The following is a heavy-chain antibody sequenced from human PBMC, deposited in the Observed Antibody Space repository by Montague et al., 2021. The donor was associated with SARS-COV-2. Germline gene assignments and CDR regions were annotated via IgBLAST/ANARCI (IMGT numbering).Heavy chain of an antibody. CDR2: IHHGGST. J-gene: IGHJ6*03. D-gene: IGHD3-10*01. V-gene: IGHV4-34*01. Sequence: SETLSLTCAVHGGSFSTYSWNWIRQPPGKGLEWIGEIHHGGSTNYNPSLKSRVTISADTSKNQFSLKLTSVAAADTAVYYCARLGDGVVPSPILGVGPYYSYYYMDVWGKSITVTVSS. CDR1: GGSFSTYS. CDR3: ARLGDGVVPSPILGVGPYYSYYYMDV.